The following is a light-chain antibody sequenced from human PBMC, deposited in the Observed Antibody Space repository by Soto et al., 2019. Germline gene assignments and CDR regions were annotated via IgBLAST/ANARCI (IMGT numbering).Light chain of an antibody. V-gene: IGKV1-9*01. CDR2: AVS. Sequence: DIQLTQSPSFLSASVGDRVTIPCRASQGISSYLAWYQQKPGKAPKLLIYAVSTFQSGVPSRFSGSGSGTEFTLTISSLQPEDFATYYCQQLSTFGQGTRLEIK. CDR3: QQLST. J-gene: IGKJ5*01. CDR1: QGISSY.